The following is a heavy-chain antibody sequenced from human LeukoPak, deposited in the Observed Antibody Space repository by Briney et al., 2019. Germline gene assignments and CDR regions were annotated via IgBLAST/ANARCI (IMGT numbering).Heavy chain of an antibody. D-gene: IGHD6-6*01. V-gene: IGHV3-48*01. J-gene: IGHJ4*02. Sequence: GGSLRLSCAASGFTFSSYSMNWVRQAPGKGLEWVSYISSSSSTIYYADSVKGRFTISRYNAKNSLYLQMNSLRAEDTAVYYCARVRKRYSSSNFDYWGQGTLVTVSS. CDR3: ARVRKRYSSSNFDY. CDR1: GFTFSSYS. CDR2: ISSSSSTI.